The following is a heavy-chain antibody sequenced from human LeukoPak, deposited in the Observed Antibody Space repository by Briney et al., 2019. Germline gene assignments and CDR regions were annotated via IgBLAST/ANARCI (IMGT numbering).Heavy chain of an antibody. CDR3: AVCSCVNCYQGWFDP. CDR2: IFTSGNT. V-gene: IGHV4-4*09. D-gene: IGHD2-15*01. CDR1: GDSLSSYY. J-gene: IGHJ5*02. Sequence: SETLSLTCTVSGDSLSSYYWTWISQPPGKGLEWIGYIFTSGNTNYNPSLKSRVTMSLDTSKNQFSLKLSSVTAADTAVYYCAVCSCVNCYQGWFDPWGQGTLVTVSS.